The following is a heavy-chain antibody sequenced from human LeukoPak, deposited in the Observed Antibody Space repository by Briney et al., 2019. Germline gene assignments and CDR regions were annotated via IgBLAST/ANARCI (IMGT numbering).Heavy chain of an antibody. CDR2: IKKKGDGGPT. CDR1: GFPFSDDW. Sequence: GGSLRLSCAASGFPFSDDWMNWVRQAPGKGLEWVGRIKKKGDGGPTDYAAPVKGRSTISRDDSKNMLYLEMNNLKIEDTAVYYCTTVTMVRDYDYWGQGTLVTVSS. CDR3: TTVTMVRDYDY. D-gene: IGHD3-10*01. J-gene: IGHJ4*02. V-gene: IGHV3-15*01.